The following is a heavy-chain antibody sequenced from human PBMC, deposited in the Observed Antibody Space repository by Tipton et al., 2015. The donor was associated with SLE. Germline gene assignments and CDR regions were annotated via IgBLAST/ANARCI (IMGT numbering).Heavy chain of an antibody. Sequence: TLSLTCTVSGGSIGSYYWAWIRQPAGKGLEWIGRIYTGGYTKYNPSFENRVTVDASKDQFSLKLSSVTAADTAVYYCVICSPAGCAYFDYWGQGRLVTVSS. J-gene: IGHJ4*02. CDR1: GGSIGSYY. V-gene: IGHV4-4*07. D-gene: IGHD2-15*01. CDR3: VICSPAGCAYFDY. CDR2: IYTGGYT.